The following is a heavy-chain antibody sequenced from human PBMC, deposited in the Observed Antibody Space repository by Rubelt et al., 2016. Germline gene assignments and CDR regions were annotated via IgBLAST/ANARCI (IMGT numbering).Heavy chain of an antibody. V-gene: IGHV3-30*04. Sequence: RSLRLSCAASGFTFSSYAMHRVRQAPGKGLEWVAVISYDGSNKYYADSVKGRFTISRDNSKNTLYLQMNSLRAEDTAVYYCARVPYGDYGWGLLGYWGQGTLVTVSS. CDR3: ARVPYGDYGWGLLGY. CDR1: GFTFSSYA. J-gene: IGHJ4*02. CDR2: ISYDGSNK. D-gene: IGHD4-17*01.